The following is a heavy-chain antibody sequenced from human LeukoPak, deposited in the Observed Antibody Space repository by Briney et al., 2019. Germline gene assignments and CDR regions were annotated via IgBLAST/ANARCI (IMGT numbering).Heavy chain of an antibody. D-gene: IGHD3-10*01. V-gene: IGHV3-48*02. Sequence: GGSLRLPCVGSGFTFSTYTMIWVRQAPGKGLEWVSYISGSGSLIYYADSVRGRFTISRDNAKNSLYLQTNSLRNDDTAVYYCASVLWFGAFDFWGQGTMVTVS. J-gene: IGHJ3*01. CDR2: ISGSGSLI. CDR1: GFTFSTYT. CDR3: ASVLWFGAFDF.